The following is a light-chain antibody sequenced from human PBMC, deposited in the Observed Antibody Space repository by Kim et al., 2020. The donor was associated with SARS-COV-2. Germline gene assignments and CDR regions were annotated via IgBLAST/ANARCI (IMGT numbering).Light chain of an antibody. Sequence: LSLCPGGRATLSCRASQSVSSYLAWYQQKPGQAPRLLIYDAANRATGIPARFSGSGSGTDFTLTISSLEPEDFAVYYCQQRSNWTFGQGTKVEIK. CDR3: QQRSNWT. V-gene: IGKV3-11*01. CDR1: QSVSSY. J-gene: IGKJ1*01. CDR2: DAA.